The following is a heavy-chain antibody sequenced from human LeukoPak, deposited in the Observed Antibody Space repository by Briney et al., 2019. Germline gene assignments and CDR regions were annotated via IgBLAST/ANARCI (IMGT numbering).Heavy chain of an antibody. Sequence: SETLSPTCTVSGYSISSGYCWGWIRQPPGKGLEWIGSIYHSGSTYYNPSLKSRVTISVDTSKNQFSLKLSSVTAADTAVYYCARGIAEDYYGSGSLYPPHNWFDPWGQGTLVTVSS. J-gene: IGHJ5*02. CDR1: GYSISSGYC. D-gene: IGHD3-10*01. V-gene: IGHV4-38-2*02. CDR3: ARGIAEDYYGSGSLYPPHNWFDP. CDR2: IYHSGST.